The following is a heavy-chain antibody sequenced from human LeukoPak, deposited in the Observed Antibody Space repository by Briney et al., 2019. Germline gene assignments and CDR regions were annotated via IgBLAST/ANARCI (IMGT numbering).Heavy chain of an antibody. Sequence: GASVKVSCKASGYTFTSYDINWVRQATGQGLEWMGWMNPNSGNTGYAQKFQGRVTITRNTSISTAYMELSSLRSEDTAAYYCARGSDSYGTIDYWGQGTLVTVSS. D-gene: IGHD5-18*01. V-gene: IGHV1-8*03. J-gene: IGHJ4*02. CDR3: ARGSDSYGTIDY. CDR2: MNPNSGNT. CDR1: GYTFTSYD.